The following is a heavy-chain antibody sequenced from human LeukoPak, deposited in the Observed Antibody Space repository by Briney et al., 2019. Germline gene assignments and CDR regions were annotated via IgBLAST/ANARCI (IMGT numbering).Heavy chain of an antibody. J-gene: IGHJ4*02. CDR3: AKDPGITGTANYFDY. CDR1: GFTFSNYA. V-gene: IGHV3-23*01. D-gene: IGHD1-7*01. CDR2: ISGSGGST. Sequence: GGSLRLSCTASGFTFSNYAMSWVRQAPGKGLEWVSVISGSGGSTYYADSVKGRFTISRDSSKNTLYLQMNSLRAEDTAVYYCAKDPGITGTANYFDYWGQGTLVTVSS.